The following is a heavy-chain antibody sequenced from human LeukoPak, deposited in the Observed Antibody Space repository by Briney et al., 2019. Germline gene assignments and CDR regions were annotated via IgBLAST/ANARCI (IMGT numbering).Heavy chain of an antibody. D-gene: IGHD4/OR15-4a*01. CDR3: ARDEGYRTNYRFDY. V-gene: IGHV3-7*01. CDR1: GFTFSDYW. CDR2: IKQDGSQK. Sequence: PGGSLRLSCAASGFTFSDYWMSWVRQAPGKGLEWVANIKQDGSQKTYVDSLKGRFTISRDNAENSLYLQMNNLRTEDTAVYYCARDEGYRTNYRFDYWGQGTLVTVSS. J-gene: IGHJ4*02.